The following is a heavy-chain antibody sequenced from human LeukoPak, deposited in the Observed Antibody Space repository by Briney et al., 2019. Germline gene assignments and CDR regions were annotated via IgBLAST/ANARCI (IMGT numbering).Heavy chain of an antibody. D-gene: IGHD4-17*01. Sequence: PSETLSLTCTVSGDSISSYYWSWIRQPPGKGLEWIGYIYYSGSTNYNPSLKSRVTISVDTSKNQFSLKLSSVTAADTAVYYCARYGDFTRLDYWGQGTLVTVSS. J-gene: IGHJ4*02. V-gene: IGHV4-59*01. CDR3: ARYGDFTRLDY. CDR2: IYYSGST. CDR1: GDSISSYY.